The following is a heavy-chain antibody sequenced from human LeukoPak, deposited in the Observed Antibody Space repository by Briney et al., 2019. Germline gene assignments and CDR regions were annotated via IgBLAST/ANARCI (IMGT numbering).Heavy chain of an antibody. Sequence: ASVKVSFKASGYTFTSYYMHWVRQAPGQGLGWMGIINPSGGSTSYAQKFQGRVTMTRDTSTSTVYMELSSLRSEDTAVYYCARDGYYYDSSGPLLIWGQGTLVTVSS. CDR1: GYTFTSYY. J-gene: IGHJ4*02. D-gene: IGHD3-22*01. V-gene: IGHV1-46*01. CDR2: INPSGGST. CDR3: ARDGYYYDSSGPLLI.